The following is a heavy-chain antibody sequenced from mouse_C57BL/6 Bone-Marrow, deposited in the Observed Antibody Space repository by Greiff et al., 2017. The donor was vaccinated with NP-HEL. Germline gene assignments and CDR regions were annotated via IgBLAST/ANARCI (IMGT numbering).Heavy chain of an antibody. CDR1: GYTFTSYG. Sequence: QVQLQQSGAELARPGASVKLSCKASGYTFTSYGISWVKQRTGQGLEWIGEIYPRSGNTYYNEKFKGKATLTADKSSSTAYMELRSLTSEDSAVYFCASGVSYYYGSSRLGYWGQGTTLTVSS. CDR3: ASGVSYYYGSSRLGY. D-gene: IGHD1-1*01. CDR2: IYPRSGNT. V-gene: IGHV1-81*01. J-gene: IGHJ2*01.